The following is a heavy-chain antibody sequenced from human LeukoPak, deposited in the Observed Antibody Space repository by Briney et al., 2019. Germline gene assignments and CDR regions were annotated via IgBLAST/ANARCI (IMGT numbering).Heavy chain of an antibody. CDR1: GGSFSGYY. D-gene: IGHD1-20*01. V-gene: IGHV4-34*01. CDR2: INHSGST. J-gene: IGHJ5*02. CDR3: ARDLYNWNDGSWFDP. Sequence: SETLSLTCAVYGGSFSGYYWSWIRQPPGKGLEWIGEINHSGSTNYNPSLKSRVTISVDTSKNQFSLKLSSVTAADTAVYYCARDLYNWNDGSWFDPWGQGTLVTVSS.